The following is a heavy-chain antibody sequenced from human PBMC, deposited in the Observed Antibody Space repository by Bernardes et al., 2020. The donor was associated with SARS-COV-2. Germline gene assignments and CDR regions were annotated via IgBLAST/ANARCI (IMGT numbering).Heavy chain of an antibody. CDR2: ISAYNGNT. Sequence: ASVKVSCKASGYTFTSYGISWVRQAPGQGLEWMGWISAYNGNTNYAQKFQGRVTMTRDTSISTAYMELSRLRSDDTAVYYCARGSRFYCSSTSCYYMDVWGKGTTVTVSS. J-gene: IGHJ6*03. CDR1: GYTFTSYG. D-gene: IGHD2-2*01. CDR3: ARGSRFYCSSTSCYYMDV. V-gene: IGHV1-18*01.